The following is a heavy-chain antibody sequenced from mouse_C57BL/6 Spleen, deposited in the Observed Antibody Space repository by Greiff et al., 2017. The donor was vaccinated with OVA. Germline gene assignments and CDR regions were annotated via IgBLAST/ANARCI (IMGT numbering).Heavy chain of an antibody. J-gene: IGHJ3*01. CDR2: IDPSDSYT. CDR1: GYTFTSYW. V-gene: IGHV1-50*01. Sequence: VQLQQPGAELVKPGASVKLSCKASGYTFTSYWMQWVKQRPGQGLEWIGEIDPSDSYTNYNQKFKGKATLTVDTSSSTAYMQLSSLTSEDSAVYYWARRPKLGRGFAYWGQGTLVTVSA. CDR3: ARRPKLGRGFAY. D-gene: IGHD4-1*01.